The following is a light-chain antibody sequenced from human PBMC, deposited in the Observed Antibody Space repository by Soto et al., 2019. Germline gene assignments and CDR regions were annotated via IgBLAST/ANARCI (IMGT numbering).Light chain of an antibody. CDR3: QQYGSSPPIT. Sequence: EIVLTQSPGTLSLSPGERATLSCRASHSVSSSYLAWYQQKPGQAPRLLIYGASSRATGIPDRFSGSGSGTDFTLNISRLEPDDFAVYYCQQYGSSPPITFGQGTRLEIK. V-gene: IGKV3-20*01. CDR2: GAS. J-gene: IGKJ5*01. CDR1: HSVSSSY.